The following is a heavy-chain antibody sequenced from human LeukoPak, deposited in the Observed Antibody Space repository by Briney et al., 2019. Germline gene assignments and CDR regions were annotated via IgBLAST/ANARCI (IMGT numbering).Heavy chain of an antibody. V-gene: IGHV3-21*01. Sequence: SGGSLRLSCAASGFTFRDYTMNRVRQAPGKGLEWVSAISKSGTYVKYADSVKGRFTVSRDNAKNSLFLQMNSLRVEDTAVYYCAREVVIVVEPAANTIDYWGQGTRVTVSS. CDR2: ISKSGTYV. CDR1: GFTFRDYT. D-gene: IGHD2-2*01. CDR3: AREVVIVVEPAANTIDY. J-gene: IGHJ4*02.